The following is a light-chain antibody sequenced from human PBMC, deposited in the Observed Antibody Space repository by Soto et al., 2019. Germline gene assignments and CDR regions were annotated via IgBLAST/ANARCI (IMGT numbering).Light chain of an antibody. J-gene: IGKJ1*01. CDR3: QQYYTNSWS. Sequence: DIVMTQSPDSLAVSLGERATSNCKSSQSVLHSPNNKNYLAWYQHKPGQSPKMLIYWASFRESGVPDRFSGSGSGTDFTLTISSLQSEDVAVYYCQQYYTNSWSFGQGTKVEIK. V-gene: IGKV4-1*01. CDR2: WAS. CDR1: QSVLHSPNNKNY.